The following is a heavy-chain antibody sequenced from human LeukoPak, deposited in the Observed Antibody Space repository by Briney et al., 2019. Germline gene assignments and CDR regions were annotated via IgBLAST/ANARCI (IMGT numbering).Heavy chain of an antibody. CDR3: ARVARAAAGTNWFDP. V-gene: IGHV1-2*02. J-gene: IGHJ5*02. CDR2: INPSSGGT. Sequence: ASVKVSCKASGYTFTGYYMHWVRQAPGQGLEWMGWINPSSGGTNYAQKFQGRVTMTRDTSISTAYMELSRLRFDDTAVYYCARVARAAAGTNWFDPWGQGTLVTVSS. D-gene: IGHD6-13*01. CDR1: GYTFTGYY.